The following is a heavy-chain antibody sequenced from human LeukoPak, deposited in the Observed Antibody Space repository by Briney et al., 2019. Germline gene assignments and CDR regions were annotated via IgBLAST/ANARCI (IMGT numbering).Heavy chain of an antibody. D-gene: IGHD6-19*01. V-gene: IGHV3-7*02. J-gene: IGHJ3*02. CDR2: IKPDGSEK. Sequence: GGSLRLSCAVSGFTFSTYWMTWVRQAPGKGLEWVANIKPDGSEKYYVDSVKGRFTISRDNAENSLHLQMNSLRAEDTAVYYCARGRGSGWYDAFDIWGQGTMVTVSS. CDR1: GFTFSTYW. CDR3: ARGRGSGWYDAFDI.